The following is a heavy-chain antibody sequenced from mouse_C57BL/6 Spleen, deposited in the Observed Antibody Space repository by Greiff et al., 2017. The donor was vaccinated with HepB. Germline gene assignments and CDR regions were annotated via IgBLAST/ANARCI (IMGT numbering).Heavy chain of an antibody. D-gene: IGHD2-4*01. CDR1: GFSLTSYG. V-gene: IGHV2-5*01. CDR2: IWRGGST. J-gene: IGHJ1*03. CDR3: AKNGLYYDYGYFDV. Sequence: VMLVESGPGLVQPSQSLSITCTVSGFSLTSYGVHWVRQSPGKGLEWLGVIWRGGSTDYNAAFMSRLSITKDNSKSQVFFKMNSLQADDTAIYYCAKNGLYYDYGYFDVWGTGTTVTVSS.